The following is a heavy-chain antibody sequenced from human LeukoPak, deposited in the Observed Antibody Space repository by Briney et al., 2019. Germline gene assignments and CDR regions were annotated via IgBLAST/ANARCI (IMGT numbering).Heavy chain of an antibody. CDR2: IWYDGSNK. CDR1: GFTFSSYG. J-gene: IGHJ6*02. V-gene: IGHV3-33*01. D-gene: IGHD6-19*01. Sequence: GRSLRLSCAASGFTFSSYGMHWVRQAPGKGLEWVAVIWYDGSNKYYADSVKGRFTISRDNSKNTLYLQMNSLRAEDTAVYYCARDNKGSSGWYVLRLPNYVMDVWGQGTTVTVSS. CDR3: ARDNKGSSGWYVLRLPNYVMDV.